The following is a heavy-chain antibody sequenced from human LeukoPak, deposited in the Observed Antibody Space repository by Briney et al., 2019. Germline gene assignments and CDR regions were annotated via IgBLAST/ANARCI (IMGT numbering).Heavy chain of an antibody. J-gene: IGHJ4*02. Sequence: SQTLSLTCTVSSGSISSGGYYWSWIRQHPGKGLEWIGYIYYSGSTYYNPSLKSRVTISVDTSKNQFSLKLNSVTAADTAVYYCTRSIRSTSFGYWGQGTLVTVSS. CDR2: IYYSGST. CDR1: SGSISSGGYY. V-gene: IGHV4-31*03. CDR3: TRSIRSTSFGY. D-gene: IGHD5/OR15-5a*01.